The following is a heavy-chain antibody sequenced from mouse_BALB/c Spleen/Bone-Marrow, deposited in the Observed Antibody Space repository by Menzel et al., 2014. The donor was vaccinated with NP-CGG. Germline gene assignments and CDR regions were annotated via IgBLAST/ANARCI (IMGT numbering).Heavy chain of an antibody. J-gene: IGHJ2*01. Sequence: VQLQESGAELVRPGASVTLSCKASGYTFTDYEMHWVKQTPVHGLGWIGAIDPETGGTAYKQKFKGKATLTADKSSSTAYMELRSLTSEDSAVYYCARDDYYGYFDYWGQGTTLTVSS. CDR1: GYTFTDYE. CDR3: ARDDYYGYFDY. D-gene: IGHD1-1*01. CDR2: IDPETGGT. V-gene: IGHV1-15*01.